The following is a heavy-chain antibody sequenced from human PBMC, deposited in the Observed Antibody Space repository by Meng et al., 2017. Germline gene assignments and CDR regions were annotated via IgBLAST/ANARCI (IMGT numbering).Heavy chain of an antibody. J-gene: IGHJ4*02. CDR1: GGSSSSSNW. CDR2: IYHSGST. CDR3: ARVVAATTLFLDY. D-gene: IGHD2-15*01. Sequence: QVQLQESGPGLGKPSGPLSLTCAGSGGSSSSSNWWSWVRQPPGKGLEWIGEIYHSGSTNYNPSLKSRVTISVDKSKNQFSLKLSSVTAADTAVYYCARVVAATTLFLDYWGQGTLVTVSS. V-gene: IGHV4-4*02.